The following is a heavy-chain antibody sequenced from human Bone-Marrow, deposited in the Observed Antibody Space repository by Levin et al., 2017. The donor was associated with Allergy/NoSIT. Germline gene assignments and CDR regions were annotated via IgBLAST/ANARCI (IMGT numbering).Heavy chain of an antibody. J-gene: IGHJ4*02. Sequence: GESLKISCAASGFTFSNAWMSWVRQAPGKGLEWVGRIKTKTDGGTTDYAAPVKRRFTISRDDSKNTLYLQMNSLKTEDTAVYYCITVRPPDCWGQGTLVTVSS. CDR3: ITVRPPDC. V-gene: IGHV3-15*01. CDR1: GFTFSNAW. CDR2: IKTKTDGGTT.